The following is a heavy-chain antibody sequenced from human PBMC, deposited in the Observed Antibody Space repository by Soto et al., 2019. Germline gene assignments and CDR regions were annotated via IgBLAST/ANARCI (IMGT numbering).Heavy chain of an antibody. CDR2: IDPSDSYT. CDR3: ARHSYYDSSGYYWPFDY. Sequence: PGESLKISWKGSGYSFTSYWISWVRQMPGKGLEWMGRIDPSDSYTNYSPSFQGHVTISADKSISTAYLQWSSLKASDTAMYYCARHSYYDSSGYYWPFDYWGQGTLVTVS. V-gene: IGHV5-10-1*01. D-gene: IGHD3-22*01. CDR1: GYSFTSYW. J-gene: IGHJ4*02.